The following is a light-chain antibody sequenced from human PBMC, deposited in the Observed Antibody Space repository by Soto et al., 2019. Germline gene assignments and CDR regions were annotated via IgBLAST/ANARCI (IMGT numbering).Light chain of an antibody. CDR1: QSVSID. CDR2: DIS. J-gene: IGKJ5*01. Sequence: EIVLTQSPGTLSLSPGERATLSFRSSQSVSIDLSWYQQKPGQAPRLLIYDISSRATGIPDRFSGSVSGTDFTLTITRLEPEDFAVFYCQQYGSSEIIFGQGTRLEIK. CDR3: QQYGSSEII. V-gene: IGKV3-20*01.